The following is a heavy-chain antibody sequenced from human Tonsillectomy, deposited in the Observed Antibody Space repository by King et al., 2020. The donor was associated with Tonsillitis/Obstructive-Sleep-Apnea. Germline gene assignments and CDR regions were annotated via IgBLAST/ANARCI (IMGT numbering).Heavy chain of an antibody. V-gene: IGHV4-34*01. D-gene: IGHD3-9*01. CDR2: INHTGAT. CDR3: ARGSGYDILPGYYRAYYGMDV. J-gene: IGHJ6*02. CDR1: GASFSAYY. Sequence: HVQLQQWGAGLLKPSETLSLTCGVYGASFSAYYWNWIRQSPGKGLEWIGEINHTGATNYNPSLKSRVTISVDTSKTQFSLKLSSVTAADTAVYYCARGSGYDILPGYYRAYYGMDVWGQGTTVTVSS.